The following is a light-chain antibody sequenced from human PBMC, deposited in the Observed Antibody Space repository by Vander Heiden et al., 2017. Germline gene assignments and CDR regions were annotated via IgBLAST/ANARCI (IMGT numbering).Light chain of an antibody. CDR1: QSVSSY. J-gene: IGKJ4*01. CDR2: NAS. CDR3: QQRSNWLT. Sequence: EIVLKKSPDKLSWSPGERATLSCRASQSVSSYLAWYKKKPGQAPRLLIYNASNRATGIPARFSGSGSGTDFTLTISSLAPEDFAVYYCQQRSNWLTFGGGTKVAIK. V-gene: IGKV3-11*01.